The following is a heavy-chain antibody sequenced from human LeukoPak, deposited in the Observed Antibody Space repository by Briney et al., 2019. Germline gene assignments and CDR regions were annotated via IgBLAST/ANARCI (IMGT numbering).Heavy chain of an antibody. CDR1: GFTFSSYD. J-gene: IGHJ6*03. CDR2: IGPTGDT. V-gene: IGHV3-13*01. D-gene: IGHD1-14*01. Sequence: GGSLRLSCAAAGFTFSSYDMHWVRQPTGKGLDWVSGIGPTGDTYYTGSVKGRFTISRETAKNSLYLQMNSLTAGDTAVYYCARAELLDYNYYMDVWGKGTTVTVSS. CDR3: ARAELLDYNYYMDV.